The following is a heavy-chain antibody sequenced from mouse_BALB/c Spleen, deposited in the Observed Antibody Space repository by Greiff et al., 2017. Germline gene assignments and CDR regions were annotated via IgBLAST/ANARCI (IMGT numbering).Heavy chain of an antibody. J-gene: IGHJ4*01. CDR1: GFTFSSYT. V-gene: IGHV5-6-4*01. CDR3: TRAKYYGSSEPYYAMDY. CDR2: ISSGGSYT. D-gene: IGHD1-1*01. Sequence: EVKLVESGGGLVKPGGSLKLSCAASGFTFSSYTMSWVRQTPEKRLEWVATISSGGSYTYYPDSVKGRFTISRDNAKNTLYLQMSSLKSEDTAMYYCTRAKYYGSSEPYYAMDYWGQGTSVTVSS.